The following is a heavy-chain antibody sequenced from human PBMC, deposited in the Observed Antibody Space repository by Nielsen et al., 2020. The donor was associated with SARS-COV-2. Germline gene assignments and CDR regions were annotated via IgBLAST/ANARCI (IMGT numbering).Heavy chain of an antibody. Sequence: GESLKISCAASGFTFDDYGMSWVRQAPGKGLEWVSGINWNGGSTGYADSVKGRFTISRDNAKNSLYLQMNSLRAEDTAVYYCARDLPLRYGMDVWGQGTTVTVSS. CDR1: GFTFDDYG. J-gene: IGHJ6*02. CDR2: INWNGGST. CDR3: ARDLPLRYGMDV. V-gene: IGHV3-20*04.